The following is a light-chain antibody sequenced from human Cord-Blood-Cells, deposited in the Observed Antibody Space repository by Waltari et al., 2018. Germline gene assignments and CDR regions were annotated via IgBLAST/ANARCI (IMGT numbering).Light chain of an antibody. J-gene: IGKJ1*01. CDR2: GAS. Sequence: EIVMTQSPATLSVSPGERATLSCRASQSVSSNLAWYQQKPGQAPRLLIYGASTRALGIPARFRGSGSGTEFTLTINSLQSEDFAVYYCQQYNNWPPWTFGQGTKVEIK. CDR1: QSVSSN. CDR3: QQYNNWPPWT. V-gene: IGKV3-15*01.